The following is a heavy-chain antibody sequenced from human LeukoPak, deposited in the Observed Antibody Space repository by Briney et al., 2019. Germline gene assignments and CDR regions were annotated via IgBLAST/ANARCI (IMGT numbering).Heavy chain of an antibody. Sequence: GGSLGLSCAASGFTFSSYSMTWVRQAPGKGLEWVSSISSSSSYIYYADSVKGRFTISRDNAKNSLYLQMNSLRAEDTAVYYCARAVSTDNDYWGQGTLVTVSS. CDR2: ISSSSSYI. CDR1: GFTFSSYS. J-gene: IGHJ4*02. CDR3: ARAVSTDNDY. V-gene: IGHV3-21*01. D-gene: IGHD1-26*01.